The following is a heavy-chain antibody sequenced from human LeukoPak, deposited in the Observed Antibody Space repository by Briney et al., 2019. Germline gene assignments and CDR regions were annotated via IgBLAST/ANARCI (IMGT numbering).Heavy chain of an antibody. CDR1: GFTFSSYA. V-gene: IGHV3-23*01. D-gene: IGHD3-22*01. CDR2: ISGSGGST. CDR3: ARGIVVAAFDY. J-gene: IGHJ4*02. Sequence: GGSLRLSCAASGFTFSSYAMSWVRQAPGKGLEWVSAISGSGGSTYYADSVKGRFTISRDNSKNTPYLQMNSLRAKDTAVYYCARGIVVAAFDYWGQGTLVTVSS.